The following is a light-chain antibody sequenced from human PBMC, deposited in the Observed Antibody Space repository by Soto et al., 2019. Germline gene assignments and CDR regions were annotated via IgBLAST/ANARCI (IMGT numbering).Light chain of an antibody. CDR3: CSYAGTVAYV. V-gene: IGLV2-23*02. CDR1: SSDVGSYNL. CDR2: EVN. J-gene: IGLJ1*01. Sequence: LTQPASVSGSPGQSITISCTGTSSDVGSYNLVSWYQQLPGKAPKVIICEVNKRPSGVSYRFSGSKSGNTASLTISGLQTEDEADYYCCSYAGTVAYVFGTGTKVTVL.